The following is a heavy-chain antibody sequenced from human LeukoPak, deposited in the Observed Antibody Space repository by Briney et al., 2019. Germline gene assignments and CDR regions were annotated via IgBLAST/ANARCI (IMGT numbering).Heavy chain of an antibody. CDR3: ARQGTTVTHFDY. CDR1: GGPISGYY. D-gene: IGHD4-11*01. V-gene: IGHV4-59*01. Sequence: SETLSLTCTVAGGPISGYYWSWIRQPPGKELEWIGYIYSSGSSGSANYNPSLTSRVTISIDTSKNQFSLTLSSVTAADTAVYYCARQGTTVTHFDYWGLGTLVTVSS. CDR2: IYSSGSSGSA. J-gene: IGHJ4*02.